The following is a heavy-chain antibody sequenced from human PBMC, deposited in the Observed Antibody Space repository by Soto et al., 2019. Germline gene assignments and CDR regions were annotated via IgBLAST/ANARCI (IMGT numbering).Heavy chain of an antibody. Sequence: SETLSLTCTVSGGSISSGGYYWSWIRQHPGKGLEWIGYIYYSGSTYYNPSLKSRVTISVDTSKNQFSLKLSSVTAADTAVYYCAGGDYYDSSGYYSYFDYWGQGTLVTVSS. J-gene: IGHJ4*02. CDR2: IYYSGST. D-gene: IGHD3-22*01. V-gene: IGHV4-31*03. CDR3: AGGDYYDSSGYYSYFDY. CDR1: GGSISSGGYY.